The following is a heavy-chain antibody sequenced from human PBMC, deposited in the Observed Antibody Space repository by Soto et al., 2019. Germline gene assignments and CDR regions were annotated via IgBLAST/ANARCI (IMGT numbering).Heavy chain of an antibody. D-gene: IGHD3-3*01. J-gene: IGHJ6*02. CDR3: ARDMEIFGVVNPMDV. CDR2: ISYDGSNK. Sequence: PGGSLRLSCAASGFTFSSYAMHWVRQAPGKGLEWVAVISYDGSNKYYADSVKGRFTISRDNSKNTLYLQMNSLRAEDTAVYYCARDMEIFGVVNPMDVWGQGTTVTVSS. CDR1: GFTFSSYA. V-gene: IGHV3-30-3*01.